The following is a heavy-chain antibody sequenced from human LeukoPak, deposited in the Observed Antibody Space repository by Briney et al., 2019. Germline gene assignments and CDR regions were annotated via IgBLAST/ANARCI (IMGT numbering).Heavy chain of an antibody. Sequence: GESLKISCKGSGYSFTNYWIGWVRQMPGKGLEWMGIIFPGDSDTKYSPSLQGQVTISADKSINIAYLQWSSLKASDTAIYYCAALTRIRGIIAYYFDSWGQGTQVTVSS. V-gene: IGHV5-51*01. J-gene: IGHJ4*02. CDR1: GYSFTNYW. CDR3: AALTRIRGIIAYYFDS. CDR2: IFPGDSDT. D-gene: IGHD3-10*01.